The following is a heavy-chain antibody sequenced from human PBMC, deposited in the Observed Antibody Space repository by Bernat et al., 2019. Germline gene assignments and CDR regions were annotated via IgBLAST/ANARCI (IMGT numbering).Heavy chain of an antibody. CDR2: ISTYNGNT. CDR1: GYTFTNYG. Sequence: QVQLVQSGAGVKKPGASVKVSCKASGYTFTNYGISWVRQAPGQGLEWMGWISTYNGNTNYAQKLQGRVTMTTDTSTSTAYMELRSLTSDDTAVYYCARAIGSGYDFSPWNWGQGTLVTVSS. V-gene: IGHV1-18*01. CDR3: ARAIGSGYDFSPWN. D-gene: IGHD5-12*01. J-gene: IGHJ4*02.